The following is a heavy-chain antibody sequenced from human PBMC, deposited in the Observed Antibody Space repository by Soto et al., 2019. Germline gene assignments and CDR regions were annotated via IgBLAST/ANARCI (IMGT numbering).Heavy chain of an antibody. Sequence: QVQLQESGPGLVKPAGTLSLSCDVFGDSISSSNWWSWVRQSPGGGLEWIGEVFHGGTTNYNPSLKSRVTISVDKSKNQFSLKLNSMTAADTAVYFCARDRRNFGVPIDIWGQGALVTVSS. J-gene: IGHJ4*02. CDR3: ARDRRNFGVPIDI. CDR1: GDSISSSNW. CDR2: VFHGGTT. V-gene: IGHV4-4*01. D-gene: IGHD2-8*01.